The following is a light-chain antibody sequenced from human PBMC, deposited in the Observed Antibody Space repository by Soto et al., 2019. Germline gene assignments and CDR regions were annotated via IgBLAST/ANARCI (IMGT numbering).Light chain of an antibody. Sequence: QSALTQPASVSDSPGQSITISCIGTSSDIGAFNHVSWYQQHPGKAPKLMIFGVNKRLSGVSNRFSGSKSGNTASLTISGLKVEDEADYYCCSSGGSPTYVFGTGTKVTVL. CDR1: SSDIGAFNH. V-gene: IGLV2-23*02. CDR2: GVN. J-gene: IGLJ1*01. CDR3: CSSGGSPTYV.